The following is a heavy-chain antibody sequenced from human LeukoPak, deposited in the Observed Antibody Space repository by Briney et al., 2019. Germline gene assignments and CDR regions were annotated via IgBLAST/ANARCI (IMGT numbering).Heavy chain of an antibody. CDR3: AWGGINVFDS. V-gene: IGHV3-11*04. CDR1: GFTFSDYY. CDR2: ISSSGNTR. D-gene: IGHD3-16*01. J-gene: IGHJ4*02. Sequence: PGGSLRLSCAASGFTFSDYYMSWIRQAPGKGLEWVAYISSSGNTRYYADSVKGRFTISGDNAKNSLYLQMNSLRAEDTAGYYGAWGGINVFDSWGQGTLVTVSS.